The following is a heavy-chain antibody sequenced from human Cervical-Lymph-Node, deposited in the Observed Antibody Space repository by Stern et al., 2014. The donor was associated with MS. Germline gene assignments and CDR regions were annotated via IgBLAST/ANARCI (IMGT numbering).Heavy chain of an antibody. CDR2: INENGANT. V-gene: IGHV3-23*04. D-gene: IGHD5-18*01. CDR1: GFTFRSHV. CDR3: ATWIQEHFDF. Sequence: EVQLVESGGDLVQPGGSLRLSCAASGFTFRSHVMSWVRQAPGKGLERVSTINENGANTHYADSVKGRFTISRDNSKNTVFLQMSSLRAEDTATYHCATWIQEHFDFWGQGTLVTVSS. J-gene: IGHJ4*02.